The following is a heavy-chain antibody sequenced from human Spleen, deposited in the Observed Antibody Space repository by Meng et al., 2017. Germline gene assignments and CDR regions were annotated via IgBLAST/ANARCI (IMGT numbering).Heavy chain of an antibody. D-gene: IGHD6-13*01. V-gene: IGHV1-2*06. J-gene: IGHJ4*02. Sequence: AAVKVSCKASGYTFPDYWLHWVRRAPGQGLEWMGRINPKSGDTHYAQRFQGRVTMTGDTSISTVYMELSGLRYDDTAMYYCARDEEISAAGKLFGDYWGQGTLVTVSS. CDR1: GYTFPDYW. CDR2: INPKSGDT. CDR3: ARDEEISAAGKLFGDY.